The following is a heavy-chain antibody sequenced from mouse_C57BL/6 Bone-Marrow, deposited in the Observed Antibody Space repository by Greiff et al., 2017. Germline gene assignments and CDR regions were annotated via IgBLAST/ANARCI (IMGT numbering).Heavy chain of an antibody. CDR1: GNTFTSSW. D-gene: IGHD3-3*01. Sequence: QVQLQQPGAELVKPGASGKISCKASGNTFTSSWITWVKQRPGQGLEWIGDIYPGSGSTNYNEKFKSKATLTVDTSSSTAYMQLSSLTSEDSAVYYCARGRGRGAMDYWGQGTSVTVSS. V-gene: IGHV1-55*01. CDR2: IYPGSGST. J-gene: IGHJ4*01. CDR3: ARGRGRGAMDY.